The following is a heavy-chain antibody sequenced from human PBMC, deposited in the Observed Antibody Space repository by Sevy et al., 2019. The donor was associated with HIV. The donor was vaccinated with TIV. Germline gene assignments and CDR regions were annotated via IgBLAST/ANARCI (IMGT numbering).Heavy chain of an antibody. Sequence: ASVKVSCKVSGYTLTKLSIHWVRQAPGKGLEWLGDFDPQDDEIIYAQRFQGRLTMTEDTSTETAYMELSSLTSADTVVYYCATVGLRYYSGSSSYQGDWFDPWGQGTLVTVSS. CDR1: GYTLTKLS. CDR2: FDPQDDEI. D-gene: IGHD2-15*01. V-gene: IGHV1-24*01. J-gene: IGHJ5*02. CDR3: ATVGLRYYSGSSSYQGDWFDP.